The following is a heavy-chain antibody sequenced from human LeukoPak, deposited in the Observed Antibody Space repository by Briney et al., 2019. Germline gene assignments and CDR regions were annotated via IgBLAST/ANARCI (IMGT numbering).Heavy chain of an antibody. V-gene: IGHV4-61*01. CDR3: ARELGKVLWFGKLPQNWFDP. CDR2: IYYSGST. D-gene: IGHD3-10*01. Sequence: PSETLSLTCTVSGGSISSSSYYWGWIRQPPGKGLEWIGYIYYSGSTNYNPSLKSRVTISVDTSKNQFSLKLSSVTAADTAVYYCARELGKVLWFGKLPQNWFDPWGQGTLVTVSS. J-gene: IGHJ5*02. CDR1: GGSISSSSYY.